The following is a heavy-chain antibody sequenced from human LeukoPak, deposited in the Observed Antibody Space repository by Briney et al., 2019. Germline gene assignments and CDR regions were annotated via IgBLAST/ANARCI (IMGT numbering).Heavy chain of an antibody. CDR1: GFTFSSYS. J-gene: IGHJ3*02. V-gene: IGHV3-21*01. D-gene: IGHD2-2*02. CDR2: ISSSSSYI. Sequence: PGGSLRLSCAASGFTFSSYSMNWVRQAPGKGLEWVSSISSSSSYIYYADSVKGRFTISRDNAKNSLYLQMNSLRAEDTAVYYCARSSPHCSSTICYNDAFDIWGQGTMVTVSS. CDR3: ARSSPHCSSTICYNDAFDI.